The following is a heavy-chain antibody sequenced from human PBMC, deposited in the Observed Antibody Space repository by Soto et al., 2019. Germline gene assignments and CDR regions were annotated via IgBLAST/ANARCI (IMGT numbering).Heavy chain of an antibody. CDR1: GGSFDKYG. CDR2: SITILGTT. CDR3: ARVEYQVPFNNFDY. J-gene: IGHJ4*02. V-gene: IGHV1-69*06. Sequence: QVQLVQSGAEVKRPGSSVKVSCTTSGGSFDKYGISWVRQAPGQGLEWVGGSITILGTTNYAQKSQGRVTITAYISTSIGYVELTSLRSDATAIYYCARVEYQVPFNNFDYWGQGTLVTVSS. D-gene: IGHD2-2*01.